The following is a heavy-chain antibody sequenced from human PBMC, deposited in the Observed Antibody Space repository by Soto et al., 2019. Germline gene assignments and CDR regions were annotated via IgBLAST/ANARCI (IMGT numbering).Heavy chain of an antibody. V-gene: IGHV3-74*01. CDR1: GFTFSTFW. J-gene: IGHJ6*02. CDR3: VRERDTYGSGMMDV. D-gene: IGHD3-10*01. Sequence: EMQLVESGGGLVQPGGSLRLSCAASGFTFSTFWMHWVRQAPGKGLMWVSRIKSDGSSTSNADSVKGRFTISRDNAKNTLYLQMNSRRGEDTAVYYCVRERDTYGSGMMDVWGLGTTVTVSS. CDR2: IKSDGSST.